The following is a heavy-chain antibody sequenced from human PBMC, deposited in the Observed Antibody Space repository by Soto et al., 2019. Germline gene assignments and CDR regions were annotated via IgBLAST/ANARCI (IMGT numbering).Heavy chain of an antibody. J-gene: IGHJ6*02. V-gene: IGHV3-43*01. Sequence: GGSLRLSCAASGFTFDDYTMHWVRQAPGKGLEWVSLISWDGGSTYYADSVKGRFTISRDNSKNSLYLQMNSLRTEETALYYCAKDLYSYGYVPSGMVYYYYGMDVWGQGTTVTVSS. CDR2: ISWDGGST. CDR3: AKDLYSYGYVPSGMVYYYYGMDV. CDR1: GFTFDDYT. D-gene: IGHD5-18*01.